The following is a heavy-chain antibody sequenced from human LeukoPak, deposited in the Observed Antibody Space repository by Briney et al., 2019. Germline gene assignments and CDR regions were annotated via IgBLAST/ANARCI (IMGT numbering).Heavy chain of an antibody. CDR1: GFTFSNFG. V-gene: IGHV3-30*18. CDR3: AKQMAVDYFDY. J-gene: IGHJ4*02. Sequence: PGRSLRLSCAASGFTFSNFGMHWVRQAPGKGLEWVAVISDDAKNEYYTDSVKGRFTISRDNAKNTVYLQMNSLKPEDTAVYYCAKQMAVDYFDYWGQGTLVTVSS. CDR2: ISDDAKNE. D-gene: IGHD5-24*01.